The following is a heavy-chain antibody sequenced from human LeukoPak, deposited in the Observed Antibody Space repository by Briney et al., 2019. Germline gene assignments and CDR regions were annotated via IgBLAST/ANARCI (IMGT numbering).Heavy chain of an antibody. CDR3: AKNSGSYDRHY. CDR2: ISCSGGST. D-gene: IGHD1-26*01. J-gene: IGHJ4*02. V-gene: IGHV3-23*01. CDR1: GVTFSNYA. Sequence: GGSLRLSCAASGVTFSNYAMSWVRQAPGKGLEWVSAISCSGGSTYYADSVNGRFTISRDNSKNTLYLQMNSLRAEDTAVYYCAKNSGSYDRHYWGQGTLVTVSS.